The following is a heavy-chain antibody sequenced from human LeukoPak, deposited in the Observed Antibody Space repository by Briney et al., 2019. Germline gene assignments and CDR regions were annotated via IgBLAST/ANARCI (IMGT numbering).Heavy chain of an antibody. CDR1: GYTFTSYD. Sequence: ASVKVSCKASGYTFTSYDMNWVRQATGQGLEWMGWMNPNSGNTGYAQKFQGRVTMTRNTSISTAYMELRSLRSDDTAVYYCATRIAARGFDPWGQGTLVTVSS. CDR2: MNPNSGNT. CDR3: ATRIAARGFDP. D-gene: IGHD6-6*01. J-gene: IGHJ5*02. V-gene: IGHV1-8*01.